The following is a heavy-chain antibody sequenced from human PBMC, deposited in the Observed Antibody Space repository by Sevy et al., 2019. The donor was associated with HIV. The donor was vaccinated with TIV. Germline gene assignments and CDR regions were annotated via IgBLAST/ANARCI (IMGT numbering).Heavy chain of an antibody. J-gene: IGHJ4*02. CDR1: GYTFNSLY. CDR2: IDPSGGRS. V-gene: IGHV1-46*02. D-gene: IGHD3-3*01. Sequence: ASVKVSCKASGYTFNSLYMHWIRQAPGQGLEWMGIIDPSGGRSIYAQKFQDRVTMSRDTSTSTIYMELRRLRSDDTAVYYCSCWGFDFWNGSFADLYYFDQWGQGTPVTVSS. CDR3: SCWGFDFWNGSFADLYYFDQ.